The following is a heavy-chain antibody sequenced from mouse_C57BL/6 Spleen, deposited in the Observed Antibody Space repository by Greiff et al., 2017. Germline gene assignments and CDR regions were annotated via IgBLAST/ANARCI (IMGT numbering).Heavy chain of an antibody. CDR1: GYTFTSYW. Sequence: VKLMESGAELAKPGASVKLSCKASGYTFTSYWMHWVKQRPGQGLEWIGYINPSSGYTKYNQKFKDKATLTADKSSSTASMQLSSLTYEDSAVYYCARFLLYGSSYDYYAMDYWGQGTSVTVSS. CDR2: INPSSGYT. V-gene: IGHV1-7*01. D-gene: IGHD1-1*01. J-gene: IGHJ4*01. CDR3: ARFLLYGSSYDYYAMDY.